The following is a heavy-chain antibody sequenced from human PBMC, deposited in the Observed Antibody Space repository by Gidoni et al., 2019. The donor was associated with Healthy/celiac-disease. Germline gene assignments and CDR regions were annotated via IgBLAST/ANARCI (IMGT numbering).Heavy chain of an antibody. CDR2: ISAYNGNT. CDR1: GYTFTSYG. D-gene: IGHD1-1*01. CDR3: ARDQADNWNAGYYYGMDV. Sequence: QAPLVQSGAEVKKPGASVKVSCKASGYTFTSYGISWARQAPGQGLEWMGWISAYNGNTNYAQKLQGRVTMTTDTSTSTAYMELRSLRSDDTAVYYCARDQADNWNAGYYYGMDVWGQGTTVTVSS. V-gene: IGHV1-18*01. J-gene: IGHJ6*02.